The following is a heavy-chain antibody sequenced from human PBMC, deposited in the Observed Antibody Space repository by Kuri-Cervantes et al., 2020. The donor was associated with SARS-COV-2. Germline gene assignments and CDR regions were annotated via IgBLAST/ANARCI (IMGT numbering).Heavy chain of an antibody. J-gene: IGHJ4*02. D-gene: IGHD1-26*01. Sequence: GESLKISCAASGFTFSDYYMSWIRQAPGKGLEWVSYISSSSSTIYYADSVKGRFTISRDNSKNTLYLQMNSLRAEDTAVYYCAKDQGAALDYWGQGTLVTVSS. CDR3: AKDQGAALDY. CDR1: GFTFSDYY. CDR2: ISSSSSTI. V-gene: IGHV3-11*01.